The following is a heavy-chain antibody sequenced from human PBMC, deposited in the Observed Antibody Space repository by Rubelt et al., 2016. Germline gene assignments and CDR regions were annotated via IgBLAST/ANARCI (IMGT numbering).Heavy chain of an antibody. Sequence: PGKGLEWVAVIWYDGSNKYYADSVKGRFTISRDNSKNTLYLQMNSLRAEDTAVYYCARGRWELLAFDYWGQGTLVTDSS. J-gene: IGHJ4*02. CDR3: ARGRWELLAFDY. D-gene: IGHD1-26*01. V-gene: IGHV3-33*01. CDR2: IWYDGSNK.